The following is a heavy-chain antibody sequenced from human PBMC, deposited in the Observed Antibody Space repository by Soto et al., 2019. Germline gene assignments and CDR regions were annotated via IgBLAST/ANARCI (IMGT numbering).Heavy chain of an antibody. Sequence: ASVKVSCKASGYTFTSYYMHWVRQAPGQGLQWMGIINPGGGSRSYAQKFQGRVTMTRDTSTSTVYMELSSLRSEDTAVYYCASARSSHGIEVAGTIPDAVDTWG. D-gene: IGHD6-19*01. CDR1: GYTFTSYY. CDR2: INPGGGSR. V-gene: IGHV1-46*01. CDR3: ASARSSHGIEVAGTIPDAVDT. J-gene: IGHJ3*02.